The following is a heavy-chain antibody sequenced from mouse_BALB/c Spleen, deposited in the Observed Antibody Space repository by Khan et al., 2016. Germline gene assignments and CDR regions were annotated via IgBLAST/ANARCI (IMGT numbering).Heavy chain of an antibody. CDR1: GDSITSGY. CDR3: ARSNRIYVSFAY. CDR2: INYSGST. V-gene: IGHV3-8*02. D-gene: IGHD1-1*01. J-gene: IGHJ3*01. Sequence: EVQLQESGPSLVKPSQTLSLTCSVTGDSITSGYWNWIRKFPGNKLEYMGYINYSGSTHYNPSLKSRISITRDTSKNQYYLQLNSVTNEDIASYDCARSNRIYVSFAYWGQGTLVTVSA.